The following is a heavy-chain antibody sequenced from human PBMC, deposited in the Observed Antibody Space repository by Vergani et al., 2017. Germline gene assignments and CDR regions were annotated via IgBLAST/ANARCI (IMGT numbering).Heavy chain of an antibody. CDR3: ARDTYYYGSGRGLGAFDI. V-gene: IGHV1-69*04. CDR1: GGTFSSYA. D-gene: IGHD3-10*01. CDR2: ITPILGIA. Sequence: QVQLVQSGAEVKKPGSSVKVSCKASGGTFSSYAISWVRQAPGQGLEWMGRITPILGIANYAQKFQGRVTMTADKATSTADMELSSLRSEDTAVYYCARDTYYYGSGRGLGAFDIWGQGTMVTVSS. J-gene: IGHJ3*02.